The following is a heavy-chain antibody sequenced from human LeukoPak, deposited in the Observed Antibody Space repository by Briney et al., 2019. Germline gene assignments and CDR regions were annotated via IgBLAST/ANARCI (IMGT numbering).Heavy chain of an antibody. CDR2: ISYDGSNK. V-gene: IGHV3-30*18. CDR3: AKDPPGAAGTPPDYYYGMDV. Sequence: PGGSLRLSCAASGLTFSSYAMHWVRQTPGKGLESVAVISYDGSNKYYADSVKGRFTISRDNSKNTLYLQMNSLRAEDTAVYYCAKDPPGAAGTPPDYYYGMDVWGQGTTVTVSS. CDR1: GLTFSSYA. D-gene: IGHD6-13*01. J-gene: IGHJ6*02.